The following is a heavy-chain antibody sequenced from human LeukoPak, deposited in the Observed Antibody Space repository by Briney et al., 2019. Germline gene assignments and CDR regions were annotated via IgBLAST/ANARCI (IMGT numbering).Heavy chain of an antibody. CDR1: GFTFSTYS. CDR2: ITSSSSAK. V-gene: IGHV3-48*01. Sequence: GGSLRLSCVASGFTFSTYSMNWVRQAPGKGLEWVSYITSSSSAKYYADSVKGRLTISRDNAENSLYLQMNSLRAEDTAVYYCTRDQEGSDYWGQGTLVTVSS. J-gene: IGHJ4*02. CDR3: TRDQEGSDY.